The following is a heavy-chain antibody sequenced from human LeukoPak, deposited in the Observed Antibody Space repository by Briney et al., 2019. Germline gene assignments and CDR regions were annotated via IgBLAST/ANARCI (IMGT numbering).Heavy chain of an antibody. Sequence: PGGSLRLSCAASGFIFSTYSMNWVRQAPGKGLEWVAVISYDGSNKYYADSVKGRFAISRDNSKNTLYLQMNSLRAEDTAVYYCAKDYPRYCSSTSCHTPGDYWGQGTLVTVSS. CDR3: AKDYPRYCSSTSCHTPGDY. CDR1: GFIFSTYS. J-gene: IGHJ4*02. V-gene: IGHV3-30*18. CDR2: ISYDGSNK. D-gene: IGHD2-2*02.